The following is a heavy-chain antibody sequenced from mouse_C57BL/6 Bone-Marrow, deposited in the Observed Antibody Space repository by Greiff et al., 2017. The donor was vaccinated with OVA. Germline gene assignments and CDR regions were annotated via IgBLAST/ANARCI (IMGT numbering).Heavy chain of an antibody. CDR3: ARTGYHFDY. CDR2: IYPGDGDT. CDR1: GYAFSSSW. J-gene: IGHJ2*01. V-gene: IGHV1-82*01. D-gene: IGHD3-1*01. Sequence: QVQLQQSGPELVKPGASVKISCKASGYAFSSSWMNWVKQRAGKGLEWIGRIYPGDGDTNYNGKFKGKATLTADKSSSTAYMQLSSLTSEDSAVYFCARTGYHFDYWGQGTTLTVSS.